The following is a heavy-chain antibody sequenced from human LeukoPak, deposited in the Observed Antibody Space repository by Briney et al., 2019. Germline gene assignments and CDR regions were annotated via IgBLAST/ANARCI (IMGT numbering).Heavy chain of an antibody. J-gene: IGHJ5*02. Sequence: ASVKVSCNTSGYSFTDYYMHWVRQAPGQGLEWMGWINPNSGGTSSAQKFQGRVTMTRDTSISTVYMEVSWLTSDDPAIYYCARADRLHGGPYLIGPWGQGTLVTVSS. CDR1: GYSFTDYY. V-gene: IGHV1-2*02. D-gene: IGHD2-21*01. CDR3: ARADRLHGGPYLIGP. CDR2: INPNSGGT.